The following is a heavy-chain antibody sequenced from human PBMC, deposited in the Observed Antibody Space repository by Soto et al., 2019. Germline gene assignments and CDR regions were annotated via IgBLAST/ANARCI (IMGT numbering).Heavy chain of an antibody. CDR3: AKDLVLYSSSSPHYFDY. CDR2: ISSSGSTI. CDR1: GFTFSDYY. J-gene: IGHJ4*02. Sequence: GGSLRLSCAASGFTFSDYYMSWIRQAPGKGLEWVSYISSSGSTIYYADSVKGRFTISRDNSKNSLYLQMNSLRAEDTATYYCAKDLVLYSSSSPHYFDYWGQGSLVTVSS. D-gene: IGHD6-6*01. V-gene: IGHV3-11*01.